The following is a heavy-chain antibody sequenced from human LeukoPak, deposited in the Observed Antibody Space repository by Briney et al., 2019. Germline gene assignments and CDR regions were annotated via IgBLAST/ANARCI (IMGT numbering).Heavy chain of an antibody. CDR1: GGTFSSYA. V-gene: IGHV1-69*06. Sequence: SVKVSCKASGGTFSSYAISWVRQAPGQGLEWMGGIIPIFGTANYAQKFQGRVTMTEDTSTDTAYMELSSLRSEDTAVYYCATRAYGSGSYTFDYWGQGTLVTVSS. CDR2: IIPIFGTA. D-gene: IGHD3-10*01. J-gene: IGHJ4*02. CDR3: ATRAYGSGSYTFDY.